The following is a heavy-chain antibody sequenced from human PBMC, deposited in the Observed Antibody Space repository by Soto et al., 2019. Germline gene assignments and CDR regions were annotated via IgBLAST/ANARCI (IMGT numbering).Heavy chain of an antibody. D-gene: IGHD3-16*01. Sequence: QVQLQESGPGLLKPSQTLSLTCTVSGGSISGAAYYWSWIRHLPGKGLEWIGYIYYTGTTYYRPSLESRVTISLDTSKNQFSLKLTSVTAADTAVDYCASDTGFYGGYNWFDPRGQGTLVTVSS. CDR2: IYYTGTT. CDR1: GGSISGAAYY. CDR3: ASDTGFYGGYNWFDP. V-gene: IGHV4-31*03. J-gene: IGHJ5*02.